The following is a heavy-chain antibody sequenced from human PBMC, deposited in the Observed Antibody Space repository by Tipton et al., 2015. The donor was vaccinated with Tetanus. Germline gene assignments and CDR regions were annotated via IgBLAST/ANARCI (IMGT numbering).Heavy chain of an antibody. V-gene: IGHV4-61*01. CDR2: ILYGGST. Sequence: TLSLTCTVFGGSVSSGSYYWAWIRQPPGKGLEYIGYILYGGSTHYNPSLKSRLTMSADPAKNQFSLRLTSVTAADTAVYYCARIHDFWSGYFDFWGQGILVSVSS. D-gene: IGHD3-3*01. CDR3: ARIHDFWSGYFDF. J-gene: IGHJ4*02. CDR1: GGSVSSGSYY.